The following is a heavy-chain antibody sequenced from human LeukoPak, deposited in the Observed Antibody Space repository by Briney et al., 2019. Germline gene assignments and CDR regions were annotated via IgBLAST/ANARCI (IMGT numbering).Heavy chain of an antibody. J-gene: IGHJ6*03. V-gene: IGHV3-30*02. CDR2: IRYDGSNK. Sequence: GGSLRLSCAASGFNFSSYGMHWVRQAPGKGLEWVAFIRYDGSNKYYADSVKGRFTISRDNSKNTLYLQMNSLRAEDTAVYYCAKGDYYYYYYMDVWGKGTTVTVSS. CDR1: GFNFSSYG. CDR3: AKGDYYYYYYMDV.